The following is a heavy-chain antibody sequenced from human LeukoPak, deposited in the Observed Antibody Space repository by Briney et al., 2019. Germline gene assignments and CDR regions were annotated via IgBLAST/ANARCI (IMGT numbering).Heavy chain of an antibody. CDR3: ARRAGEYSHPYDY. J-gene: IGHJ4*02. CDR2: INPNSGGT. CDR1: GYTFTGYY. Sequence: GASVKVSCKASGYTFTGYYIHWVRQAPGQGPEWMGWINPNSGGTNYAQKFQDRVTMTSDTSISSVYMELNNLRSDDTAVYYCARRAGEYSHPYDYWGQGTLVTVSS. D-gene: IGHD4-17*01. V-gene: IGHV1-2*02.